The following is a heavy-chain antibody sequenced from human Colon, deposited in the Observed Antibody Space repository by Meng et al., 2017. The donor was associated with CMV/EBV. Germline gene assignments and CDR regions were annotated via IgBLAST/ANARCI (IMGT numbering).Heavy chain of an antibody. CDR1: GTMFTRYN. CDR2: INPKTANP. J-gene: IGHJ4*02. CDR3: ATGSVAADGKGY. Sequence: SCKASGTMFTRYNINWVRQAPGQWLEWMGYINPKTANPTYVQGFTGRFVFSLDTSVSTAYLQISSLKAEDTAVYYCATGSVAADGKGYWGQGTLVTVSS. V-gene: IGHV7-4-1*02. D-gene: IGHD6-13*01.